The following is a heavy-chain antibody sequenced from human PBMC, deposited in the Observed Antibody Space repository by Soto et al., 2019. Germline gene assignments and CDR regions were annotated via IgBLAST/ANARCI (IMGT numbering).Heavy chain of an antibody. CDR2: ISAYNGNT. J-gene: IGHJ4*02. Sequence: QVQLVQSGAEVKKPGASVKVSCKASGYTFTSYGISWVRQAPGQVLEWMGWISAYNGNTNYAQKLQGRVTMTTDTSTSTAYMEMRSLRPEDTAVYYCTNDPGFRLNYGGQGTLVTVSS. V-gene: IGHV1-18*01. D-gene: IGHD1-7*01. CDR1: GYTFTSYG. CDR3: TNDPGFRLNY.